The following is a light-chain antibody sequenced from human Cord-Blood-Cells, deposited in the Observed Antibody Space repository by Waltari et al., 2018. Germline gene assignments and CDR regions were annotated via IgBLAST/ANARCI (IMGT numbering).Light chain of an antibody. J-gene: IGKJ2*01. CDR2: AAS. Sequence: DIQMTQSPSSLSASVGDRVTITCRASQSISSYLNWYQQKPGKAPKLFIYAASSLQSGVPSRFSGSGSRTDLTLTISSLQPEDFATYYCQQSYSTPYTFGQGTKLEIK. CDR1: QSISSY. CDR3: QQSYSTPYT. V-gene: IGKV1-39*01.